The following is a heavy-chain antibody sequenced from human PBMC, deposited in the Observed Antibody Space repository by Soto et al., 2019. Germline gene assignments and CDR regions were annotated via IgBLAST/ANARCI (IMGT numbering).Heavy chain of an antibody. CDR2: INPNSGGT. CDR1: GYTFTGYY. Sequence: ASVKVSCKASGYTFTGYYMHWVRQAPGQGLEWMGWINPNSGGTNYAQKFQGWVTMTRDTSISTAYMELSRLRSDDTAVYYCARERYSSSSYFDYWGQGTLVTVSS. V-gene: IGHV1-2*04. J-gene: IGHJ4*02. CDR3: ARERYSSSSYFDY. D-gene: IGHD6-6*01.